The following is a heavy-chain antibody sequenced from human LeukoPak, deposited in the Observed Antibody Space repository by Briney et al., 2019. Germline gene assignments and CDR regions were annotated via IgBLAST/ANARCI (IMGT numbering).Heavy chain of an antibody. CDR2: IRGSGYST. V-gene: IGHV3-23*01. Sequence: GGSLRLSCAASGFTFSSYAMGWVRQPPGKGLEWVSFIRGSGYSTDYADSVKGRFTISRDNAKNSLYLQMNSLRAEDTAVYYCARGSKTFTIFGARQQYFDYWGQGTLVTVSS. CDR3: ARGSKTFTIFGARQQYFDY. D-gene: IGHD3-3*01. CDR1: GFTFSSYA. J-gene: IGHJ4*02.